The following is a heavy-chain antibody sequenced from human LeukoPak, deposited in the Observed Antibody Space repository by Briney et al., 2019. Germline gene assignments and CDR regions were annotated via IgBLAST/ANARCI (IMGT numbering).Heavy chain of an antibody. CDR1: GGSIRSGTYY. CDR2: VYTSGST. CDR3: ARVGVGGPYYYMDV. V-gene: IGHV4-39*02. D-gene: IGHD1-26*01. J-gene: IGHJ6*03. Sequence: SETLSLNCTVSGGSIRSGTYYWGWIRQPPGKGLEWIGSVYTSGSTYYNPSLKSRVTISLDKSRNHFSLNLESATAADTAVYCCARVGVGGPYYYMDVWGKGTTVTVSS.